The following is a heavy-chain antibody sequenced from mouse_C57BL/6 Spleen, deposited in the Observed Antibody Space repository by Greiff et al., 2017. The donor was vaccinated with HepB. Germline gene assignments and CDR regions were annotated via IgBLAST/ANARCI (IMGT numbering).Heavy chain of an antibody. J-gene: IGHJ2*01. CDR1: GYAFTNYL. CDR3: ARRGYYYDY. CDR2: INTGSGGT. V-gene: IGHV1-54*01. D-gene: IGHD3-1*01. Sequence: VQLQQSGAELVRPGTSVKVSCKASGYAFTNYLIEWVKQRPGQGLEWIGVINTGSGGTNYNEKFKGKATLTADKSSSTAYMQLSSLTSEDSAVYFCARRGYYYDYWGQVTTLTVSS.